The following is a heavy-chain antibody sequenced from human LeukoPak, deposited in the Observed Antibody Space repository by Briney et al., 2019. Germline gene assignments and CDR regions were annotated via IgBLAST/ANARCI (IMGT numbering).Heavy chain of an antibody. V-gene: IGHV3-30-3*01. J-gene: IGHJ4*02. CDR1: GYTFSSYA. Sequence: PGRSLRLSCAASGYTFSSYAMHWVRQAPGKGLDWVAVISYDGSNKYYADSVKGRFTTSRDNSKNTLYLQMISLRAEDTAVYYCARDLSGDIVVVPAAMCLDYWGQGTLVTVSS. CDR3: ARDLSGDIVVVPAAMCLDY. CDR2: ISYDGSNK. D-gene: IGHD2-2*01.